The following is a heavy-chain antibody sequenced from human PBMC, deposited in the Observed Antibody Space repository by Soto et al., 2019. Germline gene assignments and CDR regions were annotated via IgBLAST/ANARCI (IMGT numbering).Heavy chain of an antibody. CDR1: GGSISSYY. CDR3: ARGRGVRVLELDY. J-gene: IGHJ4*02. Sequence: SGTLSLTCTVSGGSISSYYWSWIRQPPGKGLEWIGYIYYSGSTNYNPSLKSRVTISVDTSKNQFSLKLSSVTAADTAVYYCARGRGVRVLELDYWGKGTLVTVSS. D-gene: IGHD3-3*01. CDR2: IYYSGST. V-gene: IGHV4-59*01.